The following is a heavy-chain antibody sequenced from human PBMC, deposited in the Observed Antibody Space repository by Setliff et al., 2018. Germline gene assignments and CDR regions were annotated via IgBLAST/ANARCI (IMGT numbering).Heavy chain of an antibody. CDR3: ARGGYSYGLGGFPLDY. Sequence: SETLSLTCTVSGGSISRGSHDWSWIRQPAGKGLEWIGRIYTSGSTNYNPSLKSRVTISVDTSKNQFSLKLSSVTAADTAVYYCARGGYSYGLGGFPLDYWGQGTLVTVSS. V-gene: IGHV4-61*02. CDR1: GGSISRGSHD. J-gene: IGHJ4*02. CDR2: IYTSGST. D-gene: IGHD5-18*01.